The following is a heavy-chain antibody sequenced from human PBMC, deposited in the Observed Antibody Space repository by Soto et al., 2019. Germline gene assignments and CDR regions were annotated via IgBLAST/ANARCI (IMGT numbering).Heavy chain of an antibody. CDR1: GGSISSGGYY. V-gene: IGHV4-31*03. Sequence: SETLSLTCTVSGGSISSGGYYWSWIRQHPGKGLEWIGYIYYSGSTYYNPSLKSRVTISVDPSKNQFSLKLTSVTDADTAVYYCARSAAYYFDYWGQGTLVTVSS. D-gene: IGHD6-25*01. CDR3: ARSAAYYFDY. J-gene: IGHJ4*02. CDR2: IYYSGST.